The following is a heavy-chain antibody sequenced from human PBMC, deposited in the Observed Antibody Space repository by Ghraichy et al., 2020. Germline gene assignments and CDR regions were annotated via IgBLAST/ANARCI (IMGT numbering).Heavy chain of an antibody. D-gene: IGHD3-22*01. J-gene: IGHJ6*02. CDR1: GFTFSRYG. CDR3: AKERDTSGYYSFRGDYYGVDV. CDR2: TSYDGSNK. Sequence: LSLTYAASGFTFSRYGMHWVRQAPGKGLEWVAVTSYDGSNKYYGDSVKGRFTISRDNSKNTLFLQMNYLRPEDTAVYYCAKERDTSGYYSFRGDYYGVDVWGQGTTVTVSS. V-gene: IGHV3-30*18.